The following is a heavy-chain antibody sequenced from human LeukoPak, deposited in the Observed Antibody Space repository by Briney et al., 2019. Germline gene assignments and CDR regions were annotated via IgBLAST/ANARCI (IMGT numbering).Heavy chain of an antibody. D-gene: IGHD2-2*01. CDR1: GGLISSGSYY. CDR3: ASTICISTSCYPGVVDY. Sequence: SQTLSLTCTVSGGLISSGSYYWSWIRQPAGKGLEWIGRIYSSGSTNYNPALRSRLTISVDTSKNQFPLKLSSVTAADTAVYYCASTICISTSCYPGVVDYWGQGTLVTVSS. J-gene: IGHJ4*02. CDR2: IYSSGST. V-gene: IGHV4-61*02.